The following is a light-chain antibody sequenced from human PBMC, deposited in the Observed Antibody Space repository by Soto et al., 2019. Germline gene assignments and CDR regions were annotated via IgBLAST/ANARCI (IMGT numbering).Light chain of an antibody. CDR3: QQYGSSGT. CDR2: GAS. CDR1: QGISTY. J-gene: IGKJ1*01. Sequence: DIQMTQSTSSLSASFGDRVTTTGGASQGISTYLAWYQQKPGKSPKNLIYGASTLQSFLPSRFSGSGSGTEFTLTISRLEPEDFAVYYCQQYGSSGTFGQGTQVEIK. V-gene: IGKV1-9*01.